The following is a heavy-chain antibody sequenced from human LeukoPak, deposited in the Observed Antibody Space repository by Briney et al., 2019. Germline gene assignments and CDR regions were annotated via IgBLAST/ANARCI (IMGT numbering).Heavy chain of an antibody. J-gene: IGHJ4*02. CDR2: IYYSGST. V-gene: IGHV4-59*12. D-gene: IGHD3-10*01. Sequence: SETLSLTCTVSGGSISSYYWSWIRQPPGKGLEWIGYIYYSGSTNYNPSLKSRVTISVDTSKNQFSLKLSSVTAADTAVYYCARGRYSLWFGELSEYYFDYWGQGTLVTVSS. CDR3: ARGRYSLWFGELSEYYFDY. CDR1: GGSISSYY.